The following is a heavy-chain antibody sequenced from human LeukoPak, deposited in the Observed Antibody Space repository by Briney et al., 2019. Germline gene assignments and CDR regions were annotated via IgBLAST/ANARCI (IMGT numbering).Heavy chain of an antibody. V-gene: IGHV1-69*05. J-gene: IGHJ4*02. D-gene: IGHD3-22*01. CDR1: GGTFSSYA. CDR2: IIPIFGTA. CDR3: ARDHRHYYDSSGYLPTLGY. Sequence: ASVKVSCKASGGTFSSYAISWVRQAPRQGLGRIGRIIPIFGTATYAQKFQGRVTITTYESTSTAYMELSSLRSEDTAVYYCARDHRHYYDSSGYLPTLGYWGQGTLVTVSS.